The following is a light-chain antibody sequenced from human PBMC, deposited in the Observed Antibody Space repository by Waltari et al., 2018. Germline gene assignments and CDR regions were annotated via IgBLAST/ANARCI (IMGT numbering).Light chain of an antibody. J-gene: IGLJ2*01. CDR3: CSYAGSYTPMV. V-gene: IGLV2-11*01. CDR1: SSDVGGYNY. Sequence: QSALTQPRSVSGSPGQSVTISCTGTSSDVGGYNYVSWYQQHPGKAPKLMIYDVSKRPSGVPDRFSGSKPGNTASLTISGLQAEDEADYYCCSYAGSYTPMVFGGGTKLTVL. CDR2: DVS.